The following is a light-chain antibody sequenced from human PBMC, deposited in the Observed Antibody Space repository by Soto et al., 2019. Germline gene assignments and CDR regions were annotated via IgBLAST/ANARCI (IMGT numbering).Light chain of an antibody. CDR1: QAIGDH. CDR2: SVS. CDR3: LQHYTYPPT. J-gene: IGKJ4*01. V-gene: IGKV1-17*03. Sequence: DIQMTQSPSALSASVGDTVTVTCRASQAIGDHLAWFQQQPGKVPQPLIYSVSTLHTWDPSCFSGSGSEPDFTLTITHLQPEDCASYFCLQHYTYPPTFGGGT.